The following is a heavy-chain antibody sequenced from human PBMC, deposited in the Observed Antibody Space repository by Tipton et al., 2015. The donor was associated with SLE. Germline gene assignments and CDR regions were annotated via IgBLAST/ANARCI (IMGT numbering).Heavy chain of an antibody. V-gene: IGHV4-39*07. CDR3: AKGLGAYSSGWRYYYYYMDV. J-gene: IGHJ6*03. CDR1: GDFISDSSFH. CDR2: ISSSGRD. D-gene: IGHD6-19*01. Sequence: TLSLTCSVSGDFISDSSFHWGWIRQPPGKGLEWIGSISSSGRDYYNPSLRSRVTISGDTSKNQFSLKLSSVTAADTAVYYCAKGLGAYSSGWRYYYYYMDVWGKGTTVTVSS.